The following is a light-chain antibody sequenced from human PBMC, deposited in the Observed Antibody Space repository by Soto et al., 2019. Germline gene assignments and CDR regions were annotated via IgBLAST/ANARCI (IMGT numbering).Light chain of an antibody. CDR3: QQYNTYSWT. J-gene: IGKJ1*01. Sequence: DIQMTQFPSTLSASVGDRVTITCRASQSISNRLAWFQQKSGEAPKILIHKVSSLESGVPSRFRGSGSGTEFPLTISSLQPDDFATYYCQQYNTYSWTFGQVTKVEIK. CDR2: KVS. CDR1: QSISNR. V-gene: IGKV1-5*03.